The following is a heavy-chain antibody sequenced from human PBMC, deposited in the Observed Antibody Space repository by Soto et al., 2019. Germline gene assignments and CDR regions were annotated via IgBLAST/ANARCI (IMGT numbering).Heavy chain of an antibody. J-gene: IGHJ3*02. Sequence: EVQLVESGGGLIQPGGSLRLSCAASGFTVSSNYMSWVRQAPGKGLEWVSVIYSGGGGSTYYADSVKGRFTISRDNCKNTLYLQMNSLRAEDTAVYYWARDEGRNAFDIWGQGTMVTVSS. CDR2: IYSGGGGST. CDR1: GFTVSSNY. CDR3: ARDEGRNAFDI. V-gene: IGHV3-53*01.